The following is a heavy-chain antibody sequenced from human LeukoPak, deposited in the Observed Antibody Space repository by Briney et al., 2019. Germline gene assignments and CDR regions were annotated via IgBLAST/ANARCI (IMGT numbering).Heavy chain of an antibody. CDR1: GDSISSYY. D-gene: IGHD6-13*01. Sequence: SGTLSLTCNVSGDSISSYYWSWIRQPPGKGLEWIGYVYYSGRTNSNPSLKSRVTMSVDTSKKQFSLNLNSVTAADTAVYYCARSPAATDDAFDIWGQGTMVIVSS. V-gene: IGHV4-59*01. CDR3: ARSPAATDDAFDI. CDR2: VYYSGRT. J-gene: IGHJ3*02.